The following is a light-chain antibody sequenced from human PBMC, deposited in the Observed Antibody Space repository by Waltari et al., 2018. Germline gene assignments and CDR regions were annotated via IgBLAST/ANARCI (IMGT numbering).Light chain of an antibody. J-gene: IGKJ1*01. Sequence: VVLTQSPATLSLSPGERATLSCRASQSISTYLAWYQQKPGQPPRLLFYDASTRATCIPARFSGVGSGTDFTLTISSLEPDDFAVYYCQQRTIWSGTFGQGTKVEIK. V-gene: IGKV3-11*01. CDR2: DAS. CDR1: QSISTY. CDR3: QQRTIWSGT.